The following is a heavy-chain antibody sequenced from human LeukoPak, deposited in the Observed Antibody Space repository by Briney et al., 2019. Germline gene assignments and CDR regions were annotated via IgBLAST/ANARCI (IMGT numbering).Heavy chain of an antibody. CDR2: ISTSGST. J-gene: IGHJ4*02. CDR3: ARNEFRSYGLVHY. V-gene: IGHV4-4*07. D-gene: IGHD6-6*01. CDR1: GDSMGNDY. Sequence: SETLSLTCTVSGDSMGNDYWSWIRQSAGKGLEWIGRISTSGSTDYNPSLRSRVTMSVDTSRNQFSLTLTSMTAADTAVYYCARNEFRSYGLVHYWGQGTLVTVS.